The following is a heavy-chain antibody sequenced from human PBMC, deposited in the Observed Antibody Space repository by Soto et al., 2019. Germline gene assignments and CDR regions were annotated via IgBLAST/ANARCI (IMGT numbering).Heavy chain of an antibody. CDR1: GYTFTSYG. V-gene: IGHV1-18*01. CDR3: ARDLDIVLVPAALYYYYGMDV. J-gene: IGHJ6*02. Sequence: ASVKVSCKASGYTFTSYGISWVRQAPGQGLEWMGWISAYNGNTNYAQKLQGRVTMTTDTSTSTAYMELRSLRSDDTAVYYCARDLDIVLVPAALYYYYGMDVWGQGTTVTVSS. CDR2: ISAYNGNT. D-gene: IGHD2-2*03.